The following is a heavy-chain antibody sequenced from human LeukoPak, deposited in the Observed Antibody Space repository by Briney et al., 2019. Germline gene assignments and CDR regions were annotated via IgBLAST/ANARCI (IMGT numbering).Heavy chain of an antibody. CDR2: ISGDGGST. V-gene: IGHV3-43*02. CDR3: AKDASSSWDDYFDY. CDR1: GFTFDDYA. D-gene: IGHD6-13*01. J-gene: IGHJ4*02. Sequence: GGSLRLSCAASGFTFDDYAMHWVRQDPGKGLEWVSLISGDGGSTYYADSVKGRFTISRDNSKNSLYLQMNSPRTEDTALYYCAKDASSSWDDYFDYWGQGTLVTVSS.